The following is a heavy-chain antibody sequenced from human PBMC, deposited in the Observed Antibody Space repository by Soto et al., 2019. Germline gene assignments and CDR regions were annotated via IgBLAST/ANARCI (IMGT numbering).Heavy chain of an antibody. J-gene: IGHJ4*02. CDR1: GFTFSSYA. CDR3: AKDNGASYSSSCFDY. D-gene: IGHD6-13*01. Sequence: GGSLRLSCAASGFTFSSYAMSWVRQAPGKGLEWVSAISGSGGSTYYADSVKGRFTISRDNSKNTLYLQMNSLRAEDTAVYYCAKDNGASYSSSCFDYWGQGTLVTVSS. CDR2: ISGSGGST. V-gene: IGHV3-23*01.